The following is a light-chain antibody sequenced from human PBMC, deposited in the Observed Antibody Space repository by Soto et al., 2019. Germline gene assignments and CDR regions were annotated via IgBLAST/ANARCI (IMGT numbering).Light chain of an antibody. CDR1: QSVSNN. CDR3: QQYNDWPLT. J-gene: IGKJ1*01. V-gene: IGKV3-15*01. CDR2: GAF. Sequence: EILMTQSPVTLSASPGERATLSCRASQSVSNNLAWYQQKPGQAPSLLIYGAFTRATGIPARFSGTGSGTEFTLTISSLQSEDFALYYCQQYNDWPLTFGQGTKVDI.